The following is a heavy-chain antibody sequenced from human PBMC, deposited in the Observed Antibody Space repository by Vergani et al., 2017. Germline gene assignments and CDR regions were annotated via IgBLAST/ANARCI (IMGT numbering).Heavy chain of an antibody. V-gene: IGHV3-23*01. CDR3: AKANARNSGYDYLYYYHARDV. D-gene: IGHD5-12*01. J-gene: IGHJ6*02. Sequence: EVQLLESGGDLVQPGGSLRLSCAASGFTFNHYAMNWVRQAPGKGLEWVSGISGSGGSTYYAGSVKGRFTISRDSSKNTLYLQMNSLSAGDTAVYYCAKANARNSGYDYLYYYHARDVGGQGTTVTVSS. CDR2: ISGSGGST. CDR1: GFTFNHYA.